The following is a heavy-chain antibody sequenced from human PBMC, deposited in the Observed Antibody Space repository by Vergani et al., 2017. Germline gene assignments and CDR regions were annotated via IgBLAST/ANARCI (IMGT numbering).Heavy chain of an antibody. D-gene: IGHD2-21*01. CDR2: IYYSGST. Sequence: QVQLQESGPGLVKPSETLSLTCTVSGGSISSYYWRWIRQPPGKGLEWIGYIYYSGSTNYNPSLKSRVTISVDTSKNQFSLKLSSVTAADTAVYYCARGWVVDAFDLWGQGTMVTVSS. J-gene: IGHJ3*01. V-gene: IGHV4-59*01. CDR3: ARGWVVDAFDL. CDR1: GGSISSYY.